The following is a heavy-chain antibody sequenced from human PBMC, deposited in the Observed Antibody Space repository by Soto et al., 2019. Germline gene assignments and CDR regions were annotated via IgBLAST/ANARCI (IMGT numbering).Heavy chain of an antibody. D-gene: IGHD5-12*01. Sequence: ASVKVSCKASGYTFIDFFIYWVRQAPGQGLEWMGWINPNSGGTHYAEKFQGWVTLTRDTSISTTYMELSRLRSNDTAVYYCAKGGGGYSGYDLAYWGQGTLVTVS. V-gene: IGHV1-2*04. CDR2: INPNSGGT. CDR1: GYTFIDFF. J-gene: IGHJ4*02. CDR3: AKGGGGYSGYDLAY.